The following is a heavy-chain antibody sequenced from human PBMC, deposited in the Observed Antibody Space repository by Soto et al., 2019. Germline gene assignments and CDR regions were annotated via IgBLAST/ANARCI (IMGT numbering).Heavy chain of an antibody. Sequence: SLRLSCAASGFTVSDARMSCVRQAPGAGLEWVGLIKGKTEGGTIDYAAPVKARFTISRDASKNTLYLQMNSLKTEDTAVYYCNTDPHSTGTKYWGQGTLVTGSS. CDR1: GFTVSDAR. D-gene: IGHD1-1*01. CDR3: NTDPHSTGTKY. J-gene: IGHJ4*02. CDR2: IKGKTEGGTI. V-gene: IGHV3-15*01.